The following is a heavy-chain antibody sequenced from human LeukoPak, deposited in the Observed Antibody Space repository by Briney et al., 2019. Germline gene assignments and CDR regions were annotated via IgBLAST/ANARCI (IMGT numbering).Heavy chain of an antibody. D-gene: IGHD3-22*01. J-gene: IGHJ6*02. CDR3: ARDQTGQRNYYAGGIYYYYGMDV. CDR1: GGSISSYY. CDR2: IYTSGST. Sequence: SETLSLTCTVSGGSISSYYWSWIRQPAGKGLEWIGRIYTSGSTNYNPSLKSRVTMSVDTSKNQFSLKLSSVTAAGTAVYYCARDQTGQRNYYAGGIYYYYGMDVWGQGTTVTVSS. V-gene: IGHV4-4*07.